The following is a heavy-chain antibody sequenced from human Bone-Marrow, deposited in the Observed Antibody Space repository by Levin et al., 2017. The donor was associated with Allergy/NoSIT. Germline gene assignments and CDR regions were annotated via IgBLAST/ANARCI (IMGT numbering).Heavy chain of an antibody. Sequence: PSQTLSLTCTVSSASISNYYWSWIRQPAGKRLEWIGRVYASGNTNYNPSLKNRVTMSMDMSKNQFSLKLTSVTAADTAIYFCARWEDIWGQGTMVTVSS. CDR3: ARWEDI. D-gene: IGHD1-26*01. V-gene: IGHV4-4*07. CDR1: SASISNYY. J-gene: IGHJ3*02. CDR2: VYASGNT.